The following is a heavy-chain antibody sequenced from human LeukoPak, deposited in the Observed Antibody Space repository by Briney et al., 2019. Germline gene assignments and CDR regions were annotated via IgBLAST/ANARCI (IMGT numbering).Heavy chain of an antibody. Sequence: SVKVSCKASGGTFSSYAISWVRQAPGQGLEWMGRIIPILGIANYAQKFQGRVTITADKSTSTAYMELSSLRSEDTAVYYCARDLSRGIAAAGYWFDPWGQGTLVTVSS. D-gene: IGHD6-13*01. V-gene: IGHV1-69*04. CDR2: IIPILGIA. CDR3: ARDLSRGIAAAGYWFDP. CDR1: GGTFSSYA. J-gene: IGHJ5*02.